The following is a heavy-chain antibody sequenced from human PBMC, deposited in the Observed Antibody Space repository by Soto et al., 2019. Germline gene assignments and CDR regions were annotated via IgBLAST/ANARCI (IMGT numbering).Heavy chain of an antibody. V-gene: IGHV3-53*01. CDR3: ATDTAMALHYYYGMDV. D-gene: IGHD5-18*01. J-gene: IGHJ6*02. CDR2: IYSGGST. CDR1: GFTVSSNY. Sequence: GSLRLSCAASGFTVSSNYMSWVRQAPGKGLEWVSVIYSGGSTYYADSVKGRFTISRDNSKNTLYLQMNSLRAEDTAVYYCATDTAMALHYYYGMDVWGQGTTVTVSS.